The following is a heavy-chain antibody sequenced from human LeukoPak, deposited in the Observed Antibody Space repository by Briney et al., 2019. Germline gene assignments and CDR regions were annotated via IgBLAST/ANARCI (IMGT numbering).Heavy chain of an antibody. Sequence: GGSLRLSCAASGFTFSSYGMHSVRQAPGKGLEWVAFIRYDGSNKYYADSVKGRFTISRDNSKNTLYLQMNSLRAEDTAVYYCAKVLASGYDSRWAFDIWGQGTMVTVSS. J-gene: IGHJ3*02. CDR1: GFTFSSYG. D-gene: IGHD5-12*01. V-gene: IGHV3-30*02. CDR2: IRYDGSNK. CDR3: AKVLASGYDSRWAFDI.